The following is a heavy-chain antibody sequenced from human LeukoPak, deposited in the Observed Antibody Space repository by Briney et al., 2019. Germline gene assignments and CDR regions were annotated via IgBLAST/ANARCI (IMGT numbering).Heavy chain of an antibody. J-gene: IGHJ4*02. D-gene: IGHD3-22*01. CDR2: IYTSGST. Sequence: SETLSLTCTVSGGSISSYYWSWIRQPAGKGLEWIGRIYTSGSTNHNPSLKSRVTMSVNTSKNQFSLKLSSVTAADTAVYYCAREGRPNYYDSSGYCDYWGQGTLVTVSS. CDR3: AREGRPNYYDSSGYCDY. V-gene: IGHV4-4*07. CDR1: GGSISSYY.